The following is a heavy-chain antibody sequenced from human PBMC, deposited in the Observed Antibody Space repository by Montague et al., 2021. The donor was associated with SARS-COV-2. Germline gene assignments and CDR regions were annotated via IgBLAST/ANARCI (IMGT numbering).Heavy chain of an antibody. Sequence: SETLSLTCTVSGGSISTYSWSWIRQPPRRGLEWIGYIYYSGSTDYSPSLKSRVTISLDTSKNQFSLKVTSVTAADTAVYYCARGGGYYNYGLDVWGPGTTVTVSS. V-gene: IGHV4-59*01. CDR3: ARGGGYYNYGLDV. CDR2: IYYSGST. CDR1: GGSISTYS. J-gene: IGHJ6*02. D-gene: IGHD2-15*01.